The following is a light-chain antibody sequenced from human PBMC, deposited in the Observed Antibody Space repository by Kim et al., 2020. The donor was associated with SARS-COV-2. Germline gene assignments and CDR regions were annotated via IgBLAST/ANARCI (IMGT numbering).Light chain of an antibody. V-gene: IGKV3-20*01. J-gene: IGKJ1*01. CDR1: ESIRNNY. CDR2: GAS. CDR3: HKYVEAQWT. Sequence: ETVLTQSPGTLSLPPGERATLSCRASESIRNNYIAWYQQKRGQAPRVLIYGASTRATGIPDRFSGSGSGTDFTLTVSRLEPEDSAVYYCHKYVEAQWTLVEGTKVESK.